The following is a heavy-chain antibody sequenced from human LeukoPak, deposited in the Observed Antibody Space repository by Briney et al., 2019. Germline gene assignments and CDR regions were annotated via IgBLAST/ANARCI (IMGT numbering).Heavy chain of an antibody. V-gene: IGHV1-69*06. CDR2: IIPIFGTA. J-gene: IGHJ6*03. CDR1: GGTFSSYA. Sequence: GASVKVSCKASGGTFSSYAISWVRQAPGQGLEWMGGIIPIFGTANYAQKFQGRVTITADKSTSTAYMELSSLRSEDTAVYYCARSKSFVGELTTSIYYYYMDVWGKGTTVTVSS. D-gene: IGHD3-10*01. CDR3: ARSKSFVGELTTSIYYYYMDV.